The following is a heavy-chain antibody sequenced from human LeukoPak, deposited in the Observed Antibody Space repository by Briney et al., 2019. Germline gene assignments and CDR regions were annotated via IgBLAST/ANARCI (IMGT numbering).Heavy chain of an antibody. D-gene: IGHD5-18*01. CDR1: GFTFTTYW. CDR3: ARGSWDTAMVTRYFDC. V-gene: IGHV3-33*08. Sequence: GGSLRLSCAASGFTFTTYWMSWVRQAPGKGLEWVAVIWYDGSNKYYADSVKGRFTISRDNSKNALYLQMNSLRAEDTAVYYCARGSWDTAMVTRYFDCWGQGTLVTVSS. J-gene: IGHJ4*02. CDR2: IWYDGSNK.